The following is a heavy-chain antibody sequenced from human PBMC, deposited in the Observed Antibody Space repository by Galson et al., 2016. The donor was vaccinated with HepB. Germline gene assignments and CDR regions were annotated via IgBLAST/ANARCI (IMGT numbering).Heavy chain of an antibody. CDR1: GDSISSTSYY. D-gene: IGHD2-2*01. CDR3: ARRQDCSSTSGEYLEDYGLDV. V-gene: IGHV4-39*01. Sequence: ETLSLTCTVSGDSISSTSYYWDWIRQPPGKGLEWIGSIYYSGSTYYNPSLKSRVTISVDTSKNQFSLKLSSVTAADTAVYFCARRQDCSSTSGEYLEDYGLDVWGQGTTVTVS. CDR2: IYYSGST. J-gene: IGHJ6*02.